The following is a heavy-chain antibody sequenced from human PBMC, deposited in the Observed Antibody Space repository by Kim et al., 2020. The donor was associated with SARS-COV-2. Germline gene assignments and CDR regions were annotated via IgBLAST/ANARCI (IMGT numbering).Heavy chain of an antibody. Sequence: DSVKGRFTISRDNSKNTLYLQMNSLRAEDTAVYYCARAGGGSYWTYFDYWGQGTLVTVSS. V-gene: IGHV3-30*01. CDR3: ARAGGGSYWTYFDY. D-gene: IGHD1-26*01. J-gene: IGHJ4*02.